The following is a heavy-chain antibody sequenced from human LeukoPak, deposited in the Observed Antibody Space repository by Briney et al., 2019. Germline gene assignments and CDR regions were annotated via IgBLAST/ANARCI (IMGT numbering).Heavy chain of an antibody. V-gene: IGHV1-24*01. CDR2: FDPGDDET. D-gene: IGHD1-26*01. CDR3: ATEKDLLLDS. J-gene: IGHJ5*01. Sequence: ASVTVSCKVSGYSLSELSTHWVRQAPGQGLEWMGGFDPGDDETIYAQKFQGRVTMTEDTSTDTAYLELSSLRSEDTAVYFCATEKDLLLDSWGQGTPVSVSS. CDR1: GYSLSELS.